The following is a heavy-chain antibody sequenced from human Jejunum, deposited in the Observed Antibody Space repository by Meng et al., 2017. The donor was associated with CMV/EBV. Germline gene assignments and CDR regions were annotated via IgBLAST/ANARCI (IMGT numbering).Heavy chain of an antibody. J-gene: IGHJ5*02. D-gene: IGHD3-16*01. CDR3: VKAGGLGWFDP. CDR2: IFIVGTI. CDR1: GFNVGTKS. V-gene: IGHV3-53*01. Sequence: WASSGFNVGTKSMGWVRQAPGEGLKWVSVIFIVGTIHYVASVKGRFTISRDNSRNTLYLQMNSLRVEDTAVYYCVKAGGLGWFDPWGQGTLVTVSS.